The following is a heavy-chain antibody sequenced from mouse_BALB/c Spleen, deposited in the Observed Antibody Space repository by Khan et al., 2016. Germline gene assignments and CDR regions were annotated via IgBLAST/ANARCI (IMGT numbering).Heavy chain of an antibody. Sequence: EVQLQESGPGLVKPSQSLSLTCTVTGYSITSAYAWNWIRQFPGNKLEWMGYISYSGSTSYNPSLKSRISINRDTSKNQFFLQLNSVTTEDTATYYCARGSDYWGQGTTLTVSS. CDR1: GYSITSAYA. V-gene: IGHV3-2*02. CDR3: ARGSDY. J-gene: IGHJ2*01. CDR2: ISYSGST.